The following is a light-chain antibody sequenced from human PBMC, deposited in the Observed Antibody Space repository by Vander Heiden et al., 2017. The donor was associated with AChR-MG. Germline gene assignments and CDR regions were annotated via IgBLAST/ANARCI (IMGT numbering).Light chain of an antibody. CDR1: QGIGNS. J-gene: IGKJ4*01. V-gene: IGKV1-9*01. CDR2: AIS. CDR3: QQSNAYPIT. Sequence: DIQLTQSPSFLSASPGDRVTITCRASQGIGNSLAWYQQKSGRAPRLLIYAISTVQSGVPSRFSGGGSGTEFSLTISSLQPDDFATYYCQQSNAYPITFGGGTRVVIK.